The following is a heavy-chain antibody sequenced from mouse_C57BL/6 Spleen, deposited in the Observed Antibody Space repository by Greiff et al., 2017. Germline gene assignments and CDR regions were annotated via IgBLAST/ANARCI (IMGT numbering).Heavy chain of an antibody. V-gene: IGHV1-64*01. J-gene: IGHJ2*01. Sequence: VQLQQPGAELVKPGASVKLSCKASGYTITSYWMHWVKQRPGQGLEWIGMIHPNSGSTNYNEKFQSKATLTVDKSSSTAYMQLSSLTSEASAVYYCAISYYGSSFFDYWGQGPTLTVSS. D-gene: IGHD1-1*01. CDR2: IHPNSGST. CDR3: AISYYGSSFFDY. CDR1: GYTITSYW.